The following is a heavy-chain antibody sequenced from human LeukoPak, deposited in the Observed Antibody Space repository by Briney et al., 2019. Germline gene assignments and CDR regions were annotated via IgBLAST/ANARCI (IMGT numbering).Heavy chain of an antibody. CDR3: AHLGQGIAAADYDAFDI. CDR2: ISWNSGSI. Sequence: SGGSLRLSCAASGFTFDDYTMHWVRQAPGKGLEWVSGISWNSGSIGYGDPVKGRFTISRDNAKNSLYLQMNSLRAEDTALYYCAHLGQGIAAADYDAFDIWGQGTMVTVSS. J-gene: IGHJ3*02. CDR1: GFTFDDYT. V-gene: IGHV3-9*01. D-gene: IGHD6-13*01.